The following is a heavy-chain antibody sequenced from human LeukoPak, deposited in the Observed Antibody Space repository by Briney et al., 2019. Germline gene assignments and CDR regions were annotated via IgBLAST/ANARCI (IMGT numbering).Heavy chain of an antibody. J-gene: IGHJ3*02. CDR1: GGTFSSYA. Sequence: GASVKLSCKASGGTFSSYANSWVRQPPGQGHEWMGGIIPIFGTANYAQKFQGRVTITADESTSTAYMELSSLRSEDTAVYYCARGGGDYVRNAFDIWGQGTMVTVSS. D-gene: IGHD4-17*01. CDR2: IIPIFGTA. V-gene: IGHV1-69*13. CDR3: ARGGGDYVRNAFDI.